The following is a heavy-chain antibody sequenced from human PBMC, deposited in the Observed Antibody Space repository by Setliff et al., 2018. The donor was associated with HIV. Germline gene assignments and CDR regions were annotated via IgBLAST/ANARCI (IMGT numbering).Heavy chain of an antibody. CDR2: ISSGGST. V-gene: IGHV3-23*01. CDR1: GFTFSRYS. CDR3: ARRGFVSAWYDQPIYFYYYMDV. Sequence: HPGGSLRLSCVVSGFTFSRYSMNWVRQAPGKGLEWVSHISSGGSTYYADSVKGRFTISRDNSKNTLYLQMNNLRAEDTAVYYCARRGFVSAWYDQPIYFYYYMDVWGKGTTVTVS. J-gene: IGHJ6*03. D-gene: IGHD6-19*01.